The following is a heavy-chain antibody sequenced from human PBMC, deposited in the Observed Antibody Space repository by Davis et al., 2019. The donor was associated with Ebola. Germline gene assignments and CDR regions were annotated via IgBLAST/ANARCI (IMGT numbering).Heavy chain of an antibody. V-gene: IGHV3-23*01. J-gene: IGHJ6*02. CDR1: GFMFSSYV. D-gene: IGHD6-13*01. CDR2: LGTSADT. CDR3: AKDGIAASFSGLEYYGMDV. Sequence: GESLKISCAASGFMFSSYVMSWVRQAPGKGLEWVSTLGTSADTYYADSVKGRFTISRDNSKNTLYLQMNSLRAEDTAVYYCAKDGIAASFSGLEYYGMDVWGQGTTVTVSS.